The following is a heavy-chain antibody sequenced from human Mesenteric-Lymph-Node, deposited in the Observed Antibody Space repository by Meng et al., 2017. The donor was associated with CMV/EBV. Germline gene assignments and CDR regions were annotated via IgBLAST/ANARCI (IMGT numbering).Heavy chain of an antibody. Sequence: GGSLRLSCAASGFTFSSYSMNWVRQAPGKGLEWISYISSSGSFIYYADSVKGRFTISRDNAKKSLYLQMNSLRAEDTAVYYCARSHEDVVPAEGDYYSGMDIWGQGTTVTVSS. V-gene: IGHV3-21*05. J-gene: IGHJ6*02. CDR1: GFTFSSYS. CDR2: ISSSGSFI. D-gene: IGHD2-2*01. CDR3: ARSHEDVVPAEGDYYSGMDI.